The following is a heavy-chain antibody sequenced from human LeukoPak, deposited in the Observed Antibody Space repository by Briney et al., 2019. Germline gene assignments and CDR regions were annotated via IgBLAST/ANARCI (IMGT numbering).Heavy chain of an antibody. Sequence: GGSLRLSCAASGFTVSSNYMSWVRQAPGKGLEWVSVIYSGGSTYYADSVKGRFTISRDNSKNTLYLQMNSLRAEDTAVYYCAREGRTYYDFWSGSAYGMYVWGQGTTVTVSS. D-gene: IGHD3-3*01. V-gene: IGHV3-66*01. J-gene: IGHJ6*02. CDR3: AREGRTYYDFWSGSAYGMYV. CDR1: GFTVSSNY. CDR2: IYSGGST.